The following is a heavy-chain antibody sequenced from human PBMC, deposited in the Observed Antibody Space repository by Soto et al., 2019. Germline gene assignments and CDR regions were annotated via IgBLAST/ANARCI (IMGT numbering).Heavy chain of an antibody. CDR3: AKDHRHYYGSGSYYTHQAPDY. J-gene: IGHJ4*02. CDR1: GFTFSSYS. D-gene: IGHD3-10*01. Sequence: LRLSCAASGFTFSSYSMNWVRQAPGKGLEWVSDISSSSSTIYYADSVKGRFTISRDNAKNTLYLQMNSLRAEDTAVYYCAKDHRHYYGSGSYYTHQAPDYWGQGT. CDR2: ISSSSSTI. V-gene: IGHV3-48*04.